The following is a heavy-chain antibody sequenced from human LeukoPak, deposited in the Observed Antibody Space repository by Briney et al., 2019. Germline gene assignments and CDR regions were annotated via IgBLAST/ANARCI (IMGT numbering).Heavy chain of an antibody. V-gene: IGHV1-2*02. CDR3: ARTTYYYDSSGYLRY. Sequence: GASVEVSCKASGYTFTGYYMHWVRQAPGQGLEWMGWINPNSGGTNYAQKFQGRVTMTRDTSISTAYMELSRLRSDDTAVYYCARTTYYYDSSGYLRYWGQGTLVTVSS. J-gene: IGHJ4*02. D-gene: IGHD3-22*01. CDR2: INPNSGGT. CDR1: GYTFTGYY.